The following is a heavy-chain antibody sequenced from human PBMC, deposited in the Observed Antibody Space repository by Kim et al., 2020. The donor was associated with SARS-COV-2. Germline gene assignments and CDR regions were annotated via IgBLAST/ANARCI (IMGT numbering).Heavy chain of an antibody. CDR1: GGSISSGGYY. J-gene: IGHJ4*02. Sequence: SETLSLTCTVSGGSISSGGYYWSWIRQHPGKGLEWIGYIYYSGSTYYNPFLKSRVTISVDTSKNQFSLKLSSVTAADTAVYYCARATTYYYDSSGYYYDYWGQGTLVTVSS. D-gene: IGHD3-22*01. CDR2: IYYSGST. V-gene: IGHV4-31*03. CDR3: ARATTYYYDSSGYYYDY.